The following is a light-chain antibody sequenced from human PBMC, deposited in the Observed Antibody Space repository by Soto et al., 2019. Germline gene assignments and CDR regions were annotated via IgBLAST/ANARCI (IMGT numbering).Light chain of an antibody. CDR1: QTIGTY. Sequence: DIQMTQSPSSLSASVGDRVSITCRPSQTIGTYLNWYQKKPGTAPNLLIYGASSLLSGVPSRFSARGSETDFTLTINNLQPEDFATCYCQQSYGSPWTFGQGTKV. V-gene: IGKV1-39*01. CDR3: QQSYGSPWT. J-gene: IGKJ1*01. CDR2: GAS.